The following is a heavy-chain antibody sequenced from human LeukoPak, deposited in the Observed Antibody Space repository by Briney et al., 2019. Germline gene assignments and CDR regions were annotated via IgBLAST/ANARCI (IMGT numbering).Heavy chain of an antibody. J-gene: IGHJ4*02. V-gene: IGHV1-18*01. D-gene: IGHD2-15*01. Sequence: ASVTVSCKAAGYTFGNYGIKWVRQAPGQGLEWVGWISGFNGNTNYAQTFHDRVTMTRDTSTTEAYMELRNLRSDDTAVYYCARVDYCSVGNCYFRPGAYWGQGTLVTVSS. CDR1: GYTFGNYG. CDR3: ARVDYCSVGNCYFRPGAY. CDR2: ISGFNGNT.